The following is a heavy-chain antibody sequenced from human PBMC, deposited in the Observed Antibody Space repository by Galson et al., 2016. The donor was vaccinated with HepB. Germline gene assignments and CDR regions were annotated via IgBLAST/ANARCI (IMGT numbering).Heavy chain of an antibody. CDR3: ARFIASPWNDYYYYGMDV. CDR1: GFIFRSYA. CDR2: ISNDVSNK. V-gene: IGHV3-30-3*01. Sequence: SLRLSCADSGFIFRSYAMNWVRQAPGKGLEWLAVISNDVSNKYFAESVKGRFTISRDNSKNTMYLQMNSLGAEDTAVYYCARFIASPWNDYYYYGMDVWGKGTTVTVSS. D-gene: IGHD1-1*01. J-gene: IGHJ6*04.